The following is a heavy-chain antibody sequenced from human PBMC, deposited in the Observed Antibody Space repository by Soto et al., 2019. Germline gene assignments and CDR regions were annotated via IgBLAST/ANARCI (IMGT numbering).Heavy chain of an antibody. CDR3: AGLGTSSWFDP. V-gene: IGHV1-69*02. CDR1: GGTFSSYT. Sequence: QVQLVQSGAEVKKPGSSVKVSCKASGGTFSSYTISWVRQAPGQGLEWMGRIIPILGIANYAQKFLGRVTITADKSTSTAYMELSSLRSEDTAVYYCAGLGTSSWFDPWGQGTLVTVSS. J-gene: IGHJ5*02. D-gene: IGHD3-16*01. CDR2: IIPILGIA.